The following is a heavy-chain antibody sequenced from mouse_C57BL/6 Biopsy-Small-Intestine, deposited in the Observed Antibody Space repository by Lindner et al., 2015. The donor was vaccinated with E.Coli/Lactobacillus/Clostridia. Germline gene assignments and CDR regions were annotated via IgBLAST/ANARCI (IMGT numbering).Heavy chain of an antibody. D-gene: IGHD2-4*01. J-gene: IGHJ3*01. CDR3: ARGNDYDEGFAY. CDR2: IDPSDSET. V-gene: IGHV1-52*01. Sequence: VQLQESGAEMVRPGASVKLSCKASGYTFTSYWMHWVKQRPGQGLDWIGKIDPSDSETHYNQKFKDKATLTVDKSSSTAYMQLNSLTSEDSAVYYCARGNDYDEGFAYWGQGTLVTVSA. CDR1: GYTFTSYW.